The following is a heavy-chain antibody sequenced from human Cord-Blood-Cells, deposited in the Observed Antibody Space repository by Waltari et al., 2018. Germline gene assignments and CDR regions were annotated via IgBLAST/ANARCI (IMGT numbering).Heavy chain of an antibody. CDR3: TTDSGATDY. CDR2: IKSKTDGGTT. V-gene: IGHV3-15*01. CDR1: GFTFSNAG. D-gene: IGHD1-26*01. Sequence: EVQLVESGGGLVKPGGSLRLSCAAPGFTFSNAGVSWVRQAPGKGLEWVGHIKSKTDGGTTDYAAPVKGRFTISRDDSKNTLYLQMNSLKTEDTAVYYCTTDSGATDYWGQGTLVTVSS. J-gene: IGHJ4*02.